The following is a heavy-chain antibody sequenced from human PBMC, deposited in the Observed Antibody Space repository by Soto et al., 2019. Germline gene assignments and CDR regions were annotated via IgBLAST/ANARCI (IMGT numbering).Heavy chain of an antibody. CDR2: INHSGST. D-gene: IGHD5-18*01. CDR3: ARAPYGSAMVIGYFDY. Sequence: SETLSLTCAVYGVSFSGYCWSWIRQPPGKGLEWIGEINHSGSTNYNPSLKSRVTISVDTSKNQFSLKLSSVTAADTAVYYCARAPYGSAMVIGYFDYWGQGTLVTVS. J-gene: IGHJ4*02. V-gene: IGHV4-34*01. CDR1: GVSFSGYC.